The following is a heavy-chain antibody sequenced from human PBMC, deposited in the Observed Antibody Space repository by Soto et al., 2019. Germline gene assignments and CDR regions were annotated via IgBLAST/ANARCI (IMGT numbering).Heavy chain of an antibody. CDR3: AREAGLGVPIAGCLRLQINFDL. J-gene: IGHJ3*01. V-gene: IGHV1-2*04. Sequence: ASVKVSCKSSGYTFTGYYIHWVRQAPGQGLEWMGWINPNSGGTNYAQKFQGWVTMTRDTSISTAYMELSRLRSDDTAVYYCAREAGLGVPIAGCLRLQINFDLWGRGTMVTGS. CDR2: INPNSGGT. CDR1: GYTFTGYY. D-gene: IGHD6-13*01.